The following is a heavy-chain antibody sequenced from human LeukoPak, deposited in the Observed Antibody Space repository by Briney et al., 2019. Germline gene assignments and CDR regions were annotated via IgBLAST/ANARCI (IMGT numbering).Heavy chain of an antibody. Sequence: SETLSLTCTVSGGSINSYYWSWIRQPPGKGPEWIGYIYYTGSTYYNPYFESRVTISVDTSKNQFSLKLTSVIAADTAVYYCARDHPLPDVWGQGTTVTVSS. CDR3: ARDHPLPDV. CDR2: IYYTGST. V-gene: IGHV4-59*12. J-gene: IGHJ6*02. CDR1: GGSINSYY.